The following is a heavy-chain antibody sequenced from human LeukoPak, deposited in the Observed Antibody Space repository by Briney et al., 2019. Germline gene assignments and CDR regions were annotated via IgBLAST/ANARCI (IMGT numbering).Heavy chain of an antibody. D-gene: IGHD3-22*01. J-gene: IGHJ2*01. CDR2: INHSGSA. V-gene: IGHV4-34*01. CDR1: GGSFSGYY. Sequence: SETLSLTCAVYGGSFSGYYWSWIRQPPGKGLEWIGEINHSGSANYNPSLKSRVTISVDTSKNQFSLKLSSVTAADTAVYYCARGPRITMIVVVTPRYFDLWGRGTLVTVSS. CDR3: ARGPRITMIVVVTPRYFDL.